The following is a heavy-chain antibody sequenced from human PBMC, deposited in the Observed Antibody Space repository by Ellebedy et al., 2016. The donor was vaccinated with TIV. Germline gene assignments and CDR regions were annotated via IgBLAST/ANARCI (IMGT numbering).Heavy chain of an antibody. Sequence: ASVKVSXXASGYTFTSFGISWVRQAPGQGLEWMGWISVYNGNTNYAQKLQDRVTMTTDTSTSTAYMELRSLRSDDTAIYYCARFYYGSGSPFDIWGQGTMVTVSS. CDR2: ISVYNGNT. CDR3: ARFYYGSGSPFDI. V-gene: IGHV1-18*01. J-gene: IGHJ3*02. CDR1: GYTFTSFG. D-gene: IGHD3-10*01.